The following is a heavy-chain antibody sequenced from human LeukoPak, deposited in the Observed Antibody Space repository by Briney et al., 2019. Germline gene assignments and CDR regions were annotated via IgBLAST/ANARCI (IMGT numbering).Heavy chain of an antibody. CDR3: ASWLPFDYYGSGDNWFDP. D-gene: IGHD3-10*01. J-gene: IGHJ5*02. CDR1: GFTVSSNY. CDR2: IYSGGST. V-gene: IGHV3-53*05. Sequence: GGSLRLSCAASGFTVSSNYMSWVRQAPGKGLEWVSVIYSGGSTYYADSVKGRFTISRDNSKNTLYLQMNSLRSEDTAVYYCASWLPFDYYGSGDNWFDPWGQGTLVTVSS.